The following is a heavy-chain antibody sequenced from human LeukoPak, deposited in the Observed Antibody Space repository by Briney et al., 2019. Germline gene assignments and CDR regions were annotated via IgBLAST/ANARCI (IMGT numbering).Heavy chain of an antibody. Sequence: SETLSLTCAVSGYSISSVYHWGWVRQPPGKGLEWIGTIYHSGITQYDPSLKSRVTISVDTSRNQFSLKLTSVTAADTAVYYCARAPYSDIGGYGERDYWGQGTLVTVSS. CDR1: GYSISSVYH. CDR2: IYHSGIT. V-gene: IGHV4-38-2*01. D-gene: IGHD3-22*01. J-gene: IGHJ4*02. CDR3: ARAPYSDIGGYGERDY.